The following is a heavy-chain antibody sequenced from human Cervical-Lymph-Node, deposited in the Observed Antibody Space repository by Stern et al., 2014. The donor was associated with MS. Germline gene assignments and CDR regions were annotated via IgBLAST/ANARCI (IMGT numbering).Heavy chain of an antibody. CDR1: GYSFTTYR. CDR2: IYPGDSDS. D-gene: IGHD2-21*02. CDR3: ARLPFCGGDCYPDY. Sequence: VQLQQSGAEVKKPGESLKISCKGSGYSFTTYRIAWVRQMPGKGLECMGIIYPGDSDSTYGPSFQGQVTISADKSISTAYLQWSTLKASDTAMYYCARLPFCGGDCYPDYWGQGTLVTVSS. J-gene: IGHJ4*02. V-gene: IGHV5-51*01.